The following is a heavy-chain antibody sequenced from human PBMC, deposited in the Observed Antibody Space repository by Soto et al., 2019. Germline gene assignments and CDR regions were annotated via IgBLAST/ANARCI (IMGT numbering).Heavy chain of an antibody. CDR2: IKQDGSEK. CDR3: ARLIGPPPFAS. J-gene: IGHJ4*02. Sequence: GGSLRLSCAASGFTFSSYWMSWVRQAPGKGLEWVADIKQDGSEKNYMDSMKGRFTISRDNAENSLYLQMSSLRAQDTAVYYWARLIGPPPFASWGKGPL. V-gene: IGHV3-7*01. CDR1: GFTFSSYW.